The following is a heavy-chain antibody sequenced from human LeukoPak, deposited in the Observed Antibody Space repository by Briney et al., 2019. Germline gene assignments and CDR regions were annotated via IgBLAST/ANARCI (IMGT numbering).Heavy chain of an antibody. D-gene: IGHD3-3*01. CDR3: ARNPRSGYFPHYHYYGMDV. CDR1: GGSISSYY. J-gene: IGHJ6*02. Sequence: PSETLSLTCTVSGGSISSYYWSWIRQPAGKGLEWIGRIYIRGSTNYNPSLKSRVTMSLDTSKNQFSLKLRSVTAADTAVYYCARNPRSGYFPHYHYYGMDVWGQGTTVTVSS. V-gene: IGHV4-4*07. CDR2: IYIRGST.